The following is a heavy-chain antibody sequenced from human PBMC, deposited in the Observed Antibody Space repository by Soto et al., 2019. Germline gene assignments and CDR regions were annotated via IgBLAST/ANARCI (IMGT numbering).Heavy chain of an antibody. D-gene: IGHD6-13*01. J-gene: IGHJ3*02. CDR3: ASLPSWRAAGTDDAFDI. Sequence: GGSLRLSCAASGFTFSSYAMHWVRQAPGKGLEWVAVISYDGSNKYYADSVKGRFTISRDNSKNTLYLQMNSLRAEDTAVYYCASLPSWRAAGTDDAFDIWGQGTMVTVSS. CDR1: GFTFSSYA. V-gene: IGHV3-30*04. CDR2: ISYDGSNK.